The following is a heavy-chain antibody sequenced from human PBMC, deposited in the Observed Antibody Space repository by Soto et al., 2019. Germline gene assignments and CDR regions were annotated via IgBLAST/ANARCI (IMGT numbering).Heavy chain of an antibody. CDR2: TKDKANSYTA. CDR3: TTEGALPGPDFDY. V-gene: IGHV3-72*01. J-gene: IGHJ4*02. Sequence: EVQLVESGGGLVQPGGSLRLSCVASGFTFSDHYIDWVRQAPGKGLEWVGRTKDKANSYTAEYAASVKGRFTISRDDSKNTLYLQMNILKTEDTAVYYCTTEGALPGPDFDYCGQGTLVTVSS. D-gene: IGHD3-16*01. CDR1: GFTFSDHY.